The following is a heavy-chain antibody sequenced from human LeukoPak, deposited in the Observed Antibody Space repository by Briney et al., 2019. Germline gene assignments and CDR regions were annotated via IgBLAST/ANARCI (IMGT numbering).Heavy chain of an antibody. CDR1: GYTFTSYG. D-gene: IGHD5-18*01. CDR2: ISAYNGNT. Sequence: ASVKVSCKASGYTFTSYGISWVRQAPGQGLEWMGWISAYNGNTNYAQKLQGRVTMTTDTSTSTAYMELRSLRSDDTAVYYCARDLHLHTAMGQTYYYYGMDVWGQGTTVTVSS. V-gene: IGHV1-18*01. CDR3: ARDLHLHTAMGQTYYYYGMDV. J-gene: IGHJ6*02.